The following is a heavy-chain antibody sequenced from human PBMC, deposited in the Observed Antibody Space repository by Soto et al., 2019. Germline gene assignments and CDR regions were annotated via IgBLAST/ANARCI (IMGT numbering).Heavy chain of an antibody. CDR2: ISSSTSHT. J-gene: IGHJ4*02. Sequence: QVQLVESGGGLVQPGGSLRLSCAVSGFTFSDYYMTWIRQAPGKGLEWVSYISSSTSHTNYADSVKGRFTISRDNAKKSLFLQMNSLRAEDTAVYYCARGRGAAADYFDFWGQGTLVTVSS. D-gene: IGHD6-13*01. CDR1: GFTFSDYY. CDR3: ARGRGAAADYFDF. V-gene: IGHV3-11*05.